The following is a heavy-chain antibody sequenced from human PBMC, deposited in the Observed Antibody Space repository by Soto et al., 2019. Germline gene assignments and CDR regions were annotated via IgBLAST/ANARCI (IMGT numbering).Heavy chain of an antibody. D-gene: IGHD3-22*01. V-gene: IGHV3-23*01. CDR3: AKTAGDSGYYYVDY. Sequence: EVQLLESGGGLVQPGGSLRLSCAASGFTFSAYAMTWVRQATGKGLQWVATITNSGDTTYYADSVKGRFIISRDNSKYTMFLQMNSLRAEDTAIYYCAKTAGDSGYYYVDYWGQGTLVAGSS. CDR1: GFTFSAYA. J-gene: IGHJ4*02. CDR2: ITNSGDTT.